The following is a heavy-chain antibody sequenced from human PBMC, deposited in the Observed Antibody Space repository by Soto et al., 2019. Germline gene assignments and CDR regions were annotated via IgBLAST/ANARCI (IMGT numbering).Heavy chain of an antibody. V-gene: IGHV3-74*01. Sequence: EVQLVESGGGLVQPGGSLRLSCAASGFTFSSYWMHWVRQAPGKGLVWVSRINSDGSSTSYADSVKGRFTISRDNAKNTLYLQMNSLRAEDTAVYYCARAPSIAAAGTWWFDPWGQGTLSPSPQ. CDR2: INSDGSST. D-gene: IGHD6-13*01. CDR1: GFTFSSYW. CDR3: ARAPSIAAAGTWWFDP. J-gene: IGHJ5*02.